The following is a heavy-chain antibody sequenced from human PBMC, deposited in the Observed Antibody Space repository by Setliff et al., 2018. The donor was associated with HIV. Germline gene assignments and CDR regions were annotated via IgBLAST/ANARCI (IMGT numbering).Heavy chain of an antibody. Sequence: ETLSLTCAVSGYSISSAYYWGWIRQPPGKALEWLAHIFSNDEKSYSTSLKSRLTISKDTSRNQVVLTMTDVDPADTATYYCARNTGKYYMDVWGKGTTVTVSS. J-gene: IGHJ6*03. V-gene: IGHV2-26*01. CDR1: GYSISSAYYW. CDR2: IFSNDEK. CDR3: ARNTGKYYMDV.